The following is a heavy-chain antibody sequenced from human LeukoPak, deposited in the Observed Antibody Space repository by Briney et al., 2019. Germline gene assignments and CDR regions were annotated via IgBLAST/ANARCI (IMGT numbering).Heavy chain of an antibody. CDR3: AKDDAWLQYGD. Sequence: GGSMRLSCAVSGFTFSSYEMYWVRQAPGKGLEWISYISSSGNTTYYADSVKGRFTISRDNAKDSLSLQMNSLRPEDTAVYYCAKDDAWLQYGDWGRGTLVTVSS. CDR2: ISSSGNTT. D-gene: IGHD5-24*01. V-gene: IGHV3-48*03. CDR1: GFTFSSYE. J-gene: IGHJ4*02.